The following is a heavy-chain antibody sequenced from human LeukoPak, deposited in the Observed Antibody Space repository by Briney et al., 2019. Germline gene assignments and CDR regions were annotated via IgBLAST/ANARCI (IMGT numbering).Heavy chain of an antibody. V-gene: IGHV3-48*01. CDR3: ARDLSDPYVWGSYRQYSMDV. Sequence: GGSLRLSCAASGFTFSSYSMNWVRQAPGKGLEWVSYISSSSSTIYYADSVKGRFTISRDNAKNSLYLQMNSLRAEDTAAYYCARDLSDPYVWGSYRQYSMDVWGQGTTVTVSS. J-gene: IGHJ6*02. D-gene: IGHD3-16*02. CDR1: GFTFSSYS. CDR2: ISSSSSTI.